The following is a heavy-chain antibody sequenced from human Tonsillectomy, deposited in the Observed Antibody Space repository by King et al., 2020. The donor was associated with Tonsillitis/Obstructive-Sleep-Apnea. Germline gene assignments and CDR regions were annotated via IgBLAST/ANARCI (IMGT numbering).Heavy chain of an antibody. J-gene: IGHJ4*02. D-gene: IGHD4-11*01. CDR1: GLSLSTVGVG. CDR3: IHRHPIYSISDY. CDR2: IYWDDDK. Sequence: TLKESGPTLVKPTQTLTLTCTFSGLSLSTVGVGVGWIRQPPGKALEWLALIYWDDDKRHSPSLRSRLTITRVTSKNQVVLTMTNMDPADTATYFCIHRHPIYSISDYWGQGTLVTVSS. V-gene: IGHV2-5*02.